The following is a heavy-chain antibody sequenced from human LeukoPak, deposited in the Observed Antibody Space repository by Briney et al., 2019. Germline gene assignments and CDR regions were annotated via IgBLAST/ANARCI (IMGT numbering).Heavy chain of an antibody. CDR3: AREGYSGYDDY. J-gene: IGHJ4*02. Sequence: GGSLRLSCAASGFTFSSYGMHWVRQAPGKGLEWVAVIWYDGSNKYYADSVKGRFTISRDNSKNTLYLQMNSLRAEGTAVYYCAREGYSGYDDYWGQGTLVTVSS. D-gene: IGHD5-12*01. V-gene: IGHV3-33*01. CDR2: IWYDGSNK. CDR1: GFTFSSYG.